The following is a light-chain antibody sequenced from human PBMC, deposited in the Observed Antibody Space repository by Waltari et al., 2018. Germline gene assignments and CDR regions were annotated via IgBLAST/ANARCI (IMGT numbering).Light chain of an antibody. CDR2: EVR. J-gene: IGLJ2*01. Sequence: QSALTQPPSASGSPGQSVTISCTGTIGYVHGYSFVSWFQHHTGKTPKLIIYEVRKRPSGVPERFSGSKSGNTASLTVAGLQAEDEAYYYCSAFAGSNNPVVFGGGTKLTVL. V-gene: IGLV2-8*01. CDR3: SAFAGSNNPVV. CDR1: IGYVHGYSF.